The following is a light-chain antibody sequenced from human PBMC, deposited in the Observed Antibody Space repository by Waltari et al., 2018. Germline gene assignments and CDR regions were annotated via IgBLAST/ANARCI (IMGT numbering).Light chain of an antibody. CDR1: QNVINF. Sequence: VLTQSPATLSLSPGERATLSCRASQNVINFLAWYQQKAGRAPRLLIYDTSKRATGVPTRFSGSGSGTDFTLTISSLEPEDFAVYYCQQHRNWPITFGQGTRLEIK. CDR2: DTS. V-gene: IGKV3-11*01. CDR3: QQHRNWPIT. J-gene: IGKJ5*01.